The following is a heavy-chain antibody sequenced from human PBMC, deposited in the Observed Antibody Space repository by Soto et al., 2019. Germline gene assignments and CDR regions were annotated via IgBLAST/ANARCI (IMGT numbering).Heavy chain of an antibody. CDR2: IIPIFGTA. D-gene: IGHD6-6*01. CDR3: ARPTALEGIAARRGYYYYGMDV. Sequence: SVKVSCKASGGTFSSYAISWVRQAPGQGLEWMGGIIPIFGTANYAQKFQGRVTITADESTSTAYMELGSLRSEDTAVYYCARPTALEGIAARRGYYYYGMDVWGQGTTVTVSS. J-gene: IGHJ6*02. V-gene: IGHV1-69*13. CDR1: GGTFSSYA.